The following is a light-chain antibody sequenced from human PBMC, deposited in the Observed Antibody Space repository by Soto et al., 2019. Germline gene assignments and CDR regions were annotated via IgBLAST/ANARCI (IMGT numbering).Light chain of an antibody. CDR1: QNINNY. J-gene: IGKJ4*01. V-gene: IGKV1-39*01. CDR3: QQSYSIPLT. Sequence: DIQMTQSPSSLSASVGDRVTITCQASQNINNYLNWYQQKPGRAPKLLIYDASNLQSGVPSRFSGSGSGTDFTLTISSLQPEDFATYYCQQSYSIPLTFGGGTKVDIK. CDR2: DAS.